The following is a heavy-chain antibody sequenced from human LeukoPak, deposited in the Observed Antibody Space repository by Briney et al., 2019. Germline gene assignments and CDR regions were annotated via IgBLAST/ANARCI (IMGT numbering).Heavy chain of an antibody. D-gene: IGHD3-22*01. CDR1: GFPFSNYW. J-gene: IGHJ3*02. CDR3: ARDRDYHDDRTDYYYDAFDI. V-gene: IGHV3-7*01. CDR2: VKQDESEK. Sequence: GGPLRLSCAGSGFPFSNYWMTWVRQAPGKGLEGVANVKQDESEKHYVDSEKGRFTISRDNAKSSLYLRMGSLRVEDTAVYYCARDRDYHDDRTDYYYDAFDIWGQGTTVTVSS.